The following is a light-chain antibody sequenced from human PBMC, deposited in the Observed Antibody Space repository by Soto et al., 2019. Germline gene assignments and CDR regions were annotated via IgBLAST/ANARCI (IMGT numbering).Light chain of an antibody. CDR3: SSYTSSSIYVV. J-gene: IGLJ2*01. V-gene: IGLV2-14*01. Sequence: QPVLTQPASVSGSPGQSITISCTGTSSDVGGYNYVSWYQQHPGKAPKLMIYDVSNRPSGVSNRFSGSKSGNTASLTISGLQAEDEADYYCSSYTSSSIYVVFGGGTKLTVL. CDR1: SSDVGGYNY. CDR2: DVS.